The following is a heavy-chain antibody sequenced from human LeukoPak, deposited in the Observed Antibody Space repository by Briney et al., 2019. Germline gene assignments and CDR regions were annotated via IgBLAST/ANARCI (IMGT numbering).Heavy chain of an antibody. Sequence: GGSLRLSCAASGFTFSSDSMNWGRQAPGKGLVWVSRIKSDGSRTSYEDSVKGRFTIARDNAKNTLYLQMNSLRPEDTAVYYCARNDYLEDWGQGTLVTVPS. V-gene: IGHV3-74*01. CDR1: GFTFSSDS. J-gene: IGHJ1*01. CDR2: IKSDGSRT. CDR3: ARNDYLED.